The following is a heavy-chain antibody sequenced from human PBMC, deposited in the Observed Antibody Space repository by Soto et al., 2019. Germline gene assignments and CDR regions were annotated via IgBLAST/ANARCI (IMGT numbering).Heavy chain of an antibody. CDR3: ARVSVVVVITRRYYYYGMDV. V-gene: IGHV1-18*01. D-gene: IGHD3-22*01. Sequence: QVQLVQSGAEVKKPGASVKVSCKASGYTFTSYGISWVRQAPGQGLEWMGRISAYNGNTNYAQKLQGRVTMTTDTSTSTAYMEMRSLRSDDTAVYYCARVSVVVVITRRYYYYGMDVWGQGTTVTVSS. CDR1: GYTFTSYG. CDR2: ISAYNGNT. J-gene: IGHJ6*02.